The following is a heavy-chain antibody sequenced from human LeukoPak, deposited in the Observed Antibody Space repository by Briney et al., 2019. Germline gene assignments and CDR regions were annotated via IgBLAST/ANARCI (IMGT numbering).Heavy chain of an antibody. D-gene: IGHD1/OR15-1a*01. Sequence: ASVKVSCKASGYTFTGYYMHWVRQAPGQGLEWMGWISPNSGGINYAQKFQGRVTMTRDTSISTAYMELSRLRSDDTAVYYCARGEQRRENFDYWGQGTLVTVSS. CDR1: GYTFTGYY. V-gene: IGHV1-2*02. J-gene: IGHJ4*02. CDR3: ARGEQRRENFDY. CDR2: ISPNSGGI.